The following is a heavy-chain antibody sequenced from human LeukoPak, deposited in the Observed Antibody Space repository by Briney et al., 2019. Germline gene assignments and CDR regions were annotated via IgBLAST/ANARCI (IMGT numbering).Heavy chain of an antibody. CDR1: GYTFTSYA. J-gene: IGHJ4*02. Sequence: ASVKVSCKASGYTFTSYAMHWVRQAPGQRLEWMGWINAGNGNTKYSQKFQGRVTITRDTSASIAYMELSSLRSEDTAVYYCAREWKWQQLVPGYWGQGTLVTVSS. CDR2: INAGNGNT. CDR3: AREWKWQQLVPGY. D-gene: IGHD6-13*01. V-gene: IGHV1-3*01.